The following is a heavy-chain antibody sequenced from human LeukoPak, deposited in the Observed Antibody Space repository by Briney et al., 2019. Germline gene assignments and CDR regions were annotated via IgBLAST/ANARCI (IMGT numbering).Heavy chain of an antibody. V-gene: IGHV4-30-2*01. CDR3: ARGGWLTGYFN. J-gene: IGHJ4*02. CDR1: GGSISSGGYS. D-gene: IGHD3-9*01. CDR2: IYHSGST. Sequence: SETLSLICAVSGGSISSGGYSWSWIRQPPGKGLEWIGYIYHSGSTYYNPSLKSRVTISVDRSKNQFSLKLSSVTAADTAVYYCARGGWLTGYFNWGQGTLVTVSS.